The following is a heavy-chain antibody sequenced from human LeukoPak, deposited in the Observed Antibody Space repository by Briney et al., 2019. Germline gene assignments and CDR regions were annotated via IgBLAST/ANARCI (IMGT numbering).Heavy chain of an antibody. CDR1: GGSINNYY. V-gene: IGHV4-59*01. CDR2: VSYSGST. Sequence: PSETLSLTCTVSGGSINNYYWSWIRQPPGKGLEWIGYVSYSGSTNSNPSLKSRVTISVDTSKNQFSLKLSSVTAADTATYYCARETSLAGFASGLGFNYWGQGILVTVSS. D-gene: IGHD6-19*01. J-gene: IGHJ4*02. CDR3: ARETSLAGFASGLGFNY.